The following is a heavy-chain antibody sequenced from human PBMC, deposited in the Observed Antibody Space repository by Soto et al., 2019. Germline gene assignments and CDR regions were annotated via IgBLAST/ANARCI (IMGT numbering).Heavy chain of an antibody. J-gene: IGHJ6*02. D-gene: IGHD3-22*01. CDR1: GFTFSSYA. Sequence: GGSLRLSCAASGFTFSSYAMHWVRQAPGKGLEWVAVISYDGSNKYYADSVKGRFTISRDNSKNTLYLQMNSLRAEDTAVYYCAGGVSSGYYYYYYYGMDVWGQGTTVTVSS. CDR2: ISYDGSNK. V-gene: IGHV3-30-3*01. CDR3: AGGVSSGYYYYYYYGMDV.